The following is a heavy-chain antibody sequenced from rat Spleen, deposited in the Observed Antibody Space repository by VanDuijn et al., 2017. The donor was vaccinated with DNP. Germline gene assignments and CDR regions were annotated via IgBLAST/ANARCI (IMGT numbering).Heavy chain of an antibody. CDR2: ISYDGSKT. CDR1: GFSFNNYN. D-gene: IGHD1-1*01. Sequence: EVHLVESGGGLVQPGRSLKLSCAASGFSFNNYNMAWVRQVPKKGLEWVTTISYDGSKTYYRDSVKDRFTISRDNAKNTLFLQMDSLRSEDTATYYCTTLITFMSGWSQGTSVTVSS. J-gene: IGHJ4*01. CDR3: TTLITFMSG. V-gene: IGHV5-7*01.